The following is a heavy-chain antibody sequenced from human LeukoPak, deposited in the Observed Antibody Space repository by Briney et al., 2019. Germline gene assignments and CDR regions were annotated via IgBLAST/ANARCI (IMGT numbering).Heavy chain of an antibody. CDR3: ARSAYYYDGIADY. J-gene: IGHJ4*02. Sequence: PSETLSLTCTVSGGSMSSSRYYWGWIRQPPGKGLEWVGNIYYSGTTYFNPSLESRVNMSVDTSKSQFSLNLSSVTATDTAVYYCARSAYYYDGIADYWGRGVLVTVSS. CDR1: GGSMSSSRYY. V-gene: IGHV4-39*01. D-gene: IGHD3-22*01. CDR2: IYYSGTT.